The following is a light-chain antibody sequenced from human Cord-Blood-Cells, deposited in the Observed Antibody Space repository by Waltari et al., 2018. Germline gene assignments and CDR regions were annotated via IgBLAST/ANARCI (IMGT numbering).Light chain of an antibody. CDR2: DVS. Sequence: QSALTQPRPVSGSPGQSVTTSCTGTSSDVGGYNYVSWYQQHPGTAPKLMIYDVSKRPSGGPDRFSGSKSGNTASLTISGLQAEDEADYYCCSYAGSYTWVFGGGTKLTVL. CDR3: CSYAGSYTWV. J-gene: IGLJ3*02. V-gene: IGLV2-11*02. CDR1: SSDVGGYNY.